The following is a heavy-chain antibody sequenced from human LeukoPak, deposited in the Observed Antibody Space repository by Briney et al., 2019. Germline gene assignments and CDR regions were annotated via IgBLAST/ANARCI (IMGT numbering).Heavy chain of an antibody. CDR2: ISSSSGYI. CDR3: AGLGMTTVTTWNY. Sequence: GGSLRLSCAASGFTFSSYSMNWVRQAPGKGLEWVSSISSSSGYIYYADSVKGRFTISRDNAKNSLYLQMNSLRAEDTAVYYCAGLGMTTVTTWNYWGQGTLVTVSS. V-gene: IGHV3-21*01. J-gene: IGHJ4*02. D-gene: IGHD4-17*01. CDR1: GFTFSSYS.